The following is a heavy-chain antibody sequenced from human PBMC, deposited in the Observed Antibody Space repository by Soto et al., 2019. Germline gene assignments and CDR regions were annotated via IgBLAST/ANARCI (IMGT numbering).Heavy chain of an antibody. CDR3: ARGLEWSWSLDP. D-gene: IGHD3-3*01. J-gene: IGHJ5*02. CDR1: GYTFTSYD. Sequence: QVQLVQSGAEVKKPGASVKVSCKASGYTFTSYDINWVRQATGQGLEWMGWMNPNSGNTGYAQKFQDRVTMTRNTSISKAYMELSSLRSEDTAMYYCARGLEWSWSLDPWGQGTLVTVSS. V-gene: IGHV1-8*01. CDR2: MNPNSGNT.